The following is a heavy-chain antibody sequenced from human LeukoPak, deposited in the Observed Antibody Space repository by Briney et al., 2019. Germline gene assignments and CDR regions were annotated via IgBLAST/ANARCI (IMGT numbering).Heavy chain of an antibody. J-gene: IGHJ4*02. D-gene: IGHD4-17*01. CDR3: ARGPNYGDRVDYLDY. CDR1: RFTFCVHW. V-gene: IGHV3-7*01. CDR2: IKLGVSEK. Sequence: VGSLSLSCAASRFTFCVHWMACVRQAPRKGLEWVASIKLGVSEKYYADSVNGRFTVSRDNAKNTLYLQVNSLSADETAVYYGARGPNYGDRVDYLDYWGQGTKVTVSS.